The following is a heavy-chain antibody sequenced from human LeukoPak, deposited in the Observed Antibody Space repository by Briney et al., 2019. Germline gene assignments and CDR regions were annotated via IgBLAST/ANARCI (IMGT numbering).Heavy chain of an antibody. CDR3: ARYGGSYLDY. J-gene: IGHJ4*02. CDR2: IHQDGSDK. CDR1: GFTFTTHW. Sequence: GGSLRLSCVASGFTFTTHWMSWVRQAPGKGLEWVANIHQDGSDKYYVDSVKGRFTISRDNAKNSLYLQMNSLRAEDTAVYFCARYGGSYLDYWGQGTLSPSPQ. V-gene: IGHV3-7*01. D-gene: IGHD1-26*01.